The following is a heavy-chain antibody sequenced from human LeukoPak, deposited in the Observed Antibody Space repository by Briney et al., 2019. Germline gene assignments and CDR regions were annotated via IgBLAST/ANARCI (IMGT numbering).Heavy chain of an antibody. Sequence: PGGSLRLSCAASGFTFSDYAMSWVRQAPGKGLEWLSVISGGSSGSTYYADSVTGRFTVSRDNSKNTVDLQMNNLRVEDTAVYYCVRDHLVATTLFEFWGQGSLVTVSS. CDR3: VRDHLVATTLFEF. CDR2: ISGGSSGST. J-gene: IGHJ4*02. V-gene: IGHV3-23*01. CDR1: GFTFSDYA. D-gene: IGHD5-12*01.